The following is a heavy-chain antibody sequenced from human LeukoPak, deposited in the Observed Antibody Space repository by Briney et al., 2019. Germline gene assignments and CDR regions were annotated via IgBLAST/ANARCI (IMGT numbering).Heavy chain of an antibody. D-gene: IGHD3-9*01. CDR3: ARGVGLYDILTGYHLYYYGMDV. V-gene: IGHV3-30*04. J-gene: IGHJ6*02. Sequence: GGSLRLSCAASGFTFSNYATHWVRQAPGKGLEWVAVISYDGSSKYYADSVKGRFTISRDNSKNTLYLQMNSLSAEDTAVYYCARGVGLYDILTGYHLYYYGMDVWGQGTTVTVSS. CDR2: ISYDGSSK. CDR1: GFTFSNYA.